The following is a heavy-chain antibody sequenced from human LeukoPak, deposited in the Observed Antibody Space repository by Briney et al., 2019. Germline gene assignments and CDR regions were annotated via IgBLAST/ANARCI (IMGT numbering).Heavy chain of an antibody. V-gene: IGHV1-2*02. J-gene: IGHJ5*02. CDR1: GYSFTDYY. D-gene: IGHD3-16*01. Sequence: ASVKVSCTTSGYSFTDYYMHWVRQAPGQGLEWMGWINPYSGGTSSAQKFQGRVTMTRDTSISTLYMQVSWLTSDDTAIYYCARADRLHGGPYLIGPWGQGTLVTVSS. CDR2: INPYSGGT. CDR3: ARADRLHGGPYLIGP.